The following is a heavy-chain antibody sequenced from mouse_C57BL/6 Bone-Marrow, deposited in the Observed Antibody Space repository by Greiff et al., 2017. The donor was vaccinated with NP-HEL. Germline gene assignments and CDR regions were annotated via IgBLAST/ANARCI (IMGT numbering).Heavy chain of an antibody. V-gene: IGHV1-67*01. CDR2: IRTYYGDA. CDR3: ARTPSPYAMDY. J-gene: IGHJ4*01. CDR1: GYTFTDYA. Sequence: QVQLQQSGPELVRPGVSVKISCKGSGYTFTDYAMHWVKQSPGKSLEWIGVIRTYYGDASYNQKFKDKATMTVDKSSSTAQMELTRLTSEDSAVYYCARTPSPYAMDYWGQGTPVTVSS.